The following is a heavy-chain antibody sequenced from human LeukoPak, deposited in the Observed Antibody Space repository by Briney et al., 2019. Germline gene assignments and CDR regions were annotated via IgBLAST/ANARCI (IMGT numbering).Heavy chain of an antibody. Sequence: PGGSLRLSCAASGFTVSSTYMSWLRQAPGKGLEWVSIIYSGGTTNYADSVKGRFTISRDNSKNTLYLHMNSLRAEDTAVYYCARMARGVNVRYYYYYMDVWGKGTTVTISS. CDR1: GFTVSSTY. J-gene: IGHJ6*03. CDR2: IYSGGTT. D-gene: IGHD3-10*01. V-gene: IGHV3-53*01. CDR3: ARMARGVNVRYYYYYMDV.